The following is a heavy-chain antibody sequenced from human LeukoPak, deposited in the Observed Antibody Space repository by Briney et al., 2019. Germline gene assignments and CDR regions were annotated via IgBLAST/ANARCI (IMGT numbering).Heavy chain of an antibody. D-gene: IGHD3-22*01. CDR2: INAYNGNT. CDR1: GYTFTNYG. Sequence: SVKVTFKASGYTFTNYGITWLRQAPAQGLAGMGLINAYNGNTNYAQRLRGGVNMTTDTSTTTVYLELSSLRSDDTAVYYCARDYYYDTSGYYRFDYWGQGTLVTVSS. V-gene: IGHV1-18*01. CDR3: ARDYYYDTSGYYRFDY. J-gene: IGHJ4*02.